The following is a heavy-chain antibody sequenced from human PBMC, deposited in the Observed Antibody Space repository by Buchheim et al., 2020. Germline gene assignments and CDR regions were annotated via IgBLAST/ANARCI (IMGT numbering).Heavy chain of an antibody. D-gene: IGHD3-10*01. CDR3: ARGPWFGEFKPYYFDY. CDR2: IYPADSNT. J-gene: IGHJ4*02. Sequence: EVQLVQSGAEVKKPGESLKISCKGSGYSFSNYWIGWVRQMSGKGLEWMGIIYPADSNTKYGPSFQGQVTMSVDTSITTAYLQWSYLRASDTAIYYCARGPWFGEFKPYYFDYWGQGT. V-gene: IGHV5-51*01. CDR1: GYSFSNYW.